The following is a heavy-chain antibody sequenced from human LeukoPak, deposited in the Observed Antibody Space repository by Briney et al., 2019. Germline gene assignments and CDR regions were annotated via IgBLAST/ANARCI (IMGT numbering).Heavy chain of an antibody. CDR2: IYYSGTT. CDR3: ARVFRARYFDL. CDR1: GGSITTSSYY. V-gene: IGHV4-39*01. Sequence: PSDTLSLTCTVSGGSITTSSYYWGWIRQPPGKGLGWIGIIYYSGTTSYNPSIMGRVTISVDTSKNPFSLKLSSVPAADTAVYYCARVFRARYFDLWGRGTLVTVSS. J-gene: IGHJ2*01.